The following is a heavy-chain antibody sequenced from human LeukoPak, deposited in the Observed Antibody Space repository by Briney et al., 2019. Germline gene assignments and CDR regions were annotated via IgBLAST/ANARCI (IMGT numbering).Heavy chain of an antibody. CDR3: ARIFDRDV. D-gene: IGHD3-22*01. V-gene: IGHV4-4*07. J-gene: IGHJ3*01. Sequence: SETLSLTCSISGGSIFTYYWSWVRQPAGKGLEWIGRIHTGGSTNHGPSLKSRVTMSLGTSKNQFSLKLASVTAADTAVYYCARIFDRDVWGQGTMVTVSS. CDR2: IHTGGST. CDR1: GGSIFTYY.